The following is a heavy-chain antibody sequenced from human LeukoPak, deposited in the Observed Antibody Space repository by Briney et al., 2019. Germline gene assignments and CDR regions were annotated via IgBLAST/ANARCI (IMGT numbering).Heavy chain of an antibody. D-gene: IGHD4-17*01. Sequence: PGGSLRLSCAASGFTFSSYAMSWVRQAPGKGLEWVSAISGSGCSTYYADSVKGRFTISRDNSKNTLYLQMNSLRAEDTAVYYCASSTVTRTDYFDYWGQGTLVTVSS. CDR1: GFTFSSYA. J-gene: IGHJ4*02. V-gene: IGHV3-23*01. CDR2: ISGSGCST. CDR3: ASSTVTRTDYFDY.